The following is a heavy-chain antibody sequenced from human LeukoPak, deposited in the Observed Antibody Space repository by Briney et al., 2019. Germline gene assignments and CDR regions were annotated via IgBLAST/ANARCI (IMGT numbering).Heavy chain of an antibody. J-gene: IGHJ4*02. V-gene: IGHV1-2*02. D-gene: IGHD4-11*01. CDR3: ARGPALSTTVTTYVDY. Sequence: ASVKVSCKASGYTFTGYYVHWVRQAPGQGLEWMGWINPNSGGTNYAQKFQGRVTMTRDTSISTAYMELSRLRSDDTAVYYCARGPALSTTVTTYVDYWGQGTLVTVSS. CDR1: GYTFTGYY. CDR2: INPNSGGT.